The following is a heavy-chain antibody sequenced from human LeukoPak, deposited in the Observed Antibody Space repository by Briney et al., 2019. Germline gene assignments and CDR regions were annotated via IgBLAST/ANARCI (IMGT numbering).Heavy chain of an antibody. Sequence: QPGGSLRLSCAASGFTFRSYWMSWVRQAPGKGLEWISAISGSGGSTYYADSVKGRFTISRDNSKNTLYLQMNSLRAEDTLVYYCARSRLYDSNGYYYVGGSLFAFDIWGQGTMVTVSS. V-gene: IGHV3-23*01. CDR3: ARSRLYDSNGYYYVGGSLFAFDI. D-gene: IGHD3-22*01. J-gene: IGHJ3*02. CDR1: GFTFRSYW. CDR2: ISGSGGST.